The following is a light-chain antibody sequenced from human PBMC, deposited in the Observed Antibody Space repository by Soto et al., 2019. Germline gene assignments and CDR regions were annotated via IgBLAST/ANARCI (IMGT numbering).Light chain of an antibody. Sequence: EIVMTQSPATLSVSPGERATLSCRASQSVSRNLAWYQQKPGQAPRLLIYGASTRATGLPARFSGSGSGTEFTLTISSLQSEDFAVYYCHQYTNWPYTFGQGTKLEIK. CDR2: GAS. J-gene: IGKJ2*01. CDR3: HQYTNWPYT. V-gene: IGKV3-15*01. CDR1: QSVSRN.